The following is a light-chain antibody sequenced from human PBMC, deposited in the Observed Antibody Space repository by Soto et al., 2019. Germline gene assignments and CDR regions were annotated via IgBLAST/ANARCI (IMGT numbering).Light chain of an antibody. CDR3: QQYNSYSPWT. J-gene: IGKJ1*01. Sequence: DIPMTQSPSTLSASVGDRVTITCRASQSVSNWLAWYQQKPGKAPKLLIYDASSLESGVPSRFSGSGSGTEFTLTISSLQPEDFACYYCQQYNSYSPWTFGQGTKVEIK. CDR2: DAS. CDR1: QSVSNW. V-gene: IGKV1-5*01.